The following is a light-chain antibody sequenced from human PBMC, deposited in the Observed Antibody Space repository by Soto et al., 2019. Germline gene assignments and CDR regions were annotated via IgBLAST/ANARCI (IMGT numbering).Light chain of an antibody. V-gene: IGKV1-5*01. CDR1: QTVERW. Sequence: DIQMTQSPSTLSASVGDRVIITCRASQTVERWMAWYQQKPGKAPKLLISDVSTLERAVPSRFSGSGSATEFTLTISGLQPDDFATYYCQQYKDYVYTFGQGTKVESK. CDR2: DVS. CDR3: QQYKDYVYT. J-gene: IGKJ2*01.